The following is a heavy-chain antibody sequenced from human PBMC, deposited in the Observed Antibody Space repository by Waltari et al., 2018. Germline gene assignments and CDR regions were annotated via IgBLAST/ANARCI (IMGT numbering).Heavy chain of an antibody. J-gene: IGHJ4*02. Sequence: QVQLVQSGAEVKKPGSSVKVSCKASGGTFSSYAISWVRQAPGQGLEWMGRIIPIVGTANSAQKFQGRVTITADESTSTAYMELSSLRSEDTAVYYCARSQQQLVYPFDYWGQGTLVTVSS. D-gene: IGHD6-13*01. CDR1: GGTFSSYA. CDR2: IIPIVGTA. CDR3: ARSQQQLVYPFDY. V-gene: IGHV1-69*11.